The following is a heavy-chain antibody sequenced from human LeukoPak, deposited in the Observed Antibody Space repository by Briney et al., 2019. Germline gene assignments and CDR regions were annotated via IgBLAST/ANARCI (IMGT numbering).Heavy chain of an antibody. Sequence: ASVKVSCKASGYMFNRYGISWVRQGPGQGLEWMGWISGYYGNTNYAQKLQGRVTMPTDTSTSTAYIELRSLRSDDTAVYYCARENYDSSYYWGQGTLVTVSS. CDR1: GYMFNRYG. CDR3: ARENYDSSYY. J-gene: IGHJ4*02. V-gene: IGHV1-18*01. CDR2: ISGYYGNT. D-gene: IGHD3-22*01.